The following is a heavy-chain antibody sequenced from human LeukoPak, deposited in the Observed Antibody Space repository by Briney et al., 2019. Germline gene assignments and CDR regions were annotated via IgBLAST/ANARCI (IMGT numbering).Heavy chain of an antibody. Sequence: GESLKISCKGSGYSFNNYWIGWVRPMPGKGLEWMGIIYPGDSDTRYSPSFQGQVTISADKSISTAYLQWSSLKASDTAMYYCARNRMGTGTYYYGSGSYSPQFYFDYWGQGTLVTVSS. V-gene: IGHV5-51*01. CDR2: IYPGDSDT. D-gene: IGHD3-10*01. J-gene: IGHJ4*02. CDR3: ARNRMGTGTYYYGSGSYSPQFYFDY. CDR1: GYSFNNYW.